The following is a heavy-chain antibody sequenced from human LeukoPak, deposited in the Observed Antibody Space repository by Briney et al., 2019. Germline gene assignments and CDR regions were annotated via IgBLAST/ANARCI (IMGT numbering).Heavy chain of an antibody. D-gene: IGHD2-8*01. V-gene: IGHV3-30*03. CDR2: ISYDGSNK. Sequence: GGSLRLSCAASGFTFRNYGMHWVRQAPGKGLDWVAVISYDGSNKYYADSVKGRFTISRDNSKNTLYLQMNSLRAEDTAVYYCARDWFSNGVSTLDIWGQGTMVAVLS. CDR1: GFTFRNYG. CDR3: ARDWFSNGVSTLDI. J-gene: IGHJ3*02.